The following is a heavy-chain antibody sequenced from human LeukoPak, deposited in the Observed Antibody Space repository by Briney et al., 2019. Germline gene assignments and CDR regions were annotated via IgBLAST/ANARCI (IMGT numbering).Heavy chain of an antibody. V-gene: IGHV3-33*01. CDR3: ARVSDYSNYFDY. CDR1: GFSFSSNG. D-gene: IGHD4-11*01. CDR2: IWYGGSNK. J-gene: IGHJ4*02. Sequence: GGSLRLTCAASGFSFSSNGMHWVRQAPGKGLAWVGVIWYGGSNKYYADCVKGRFTISRDNSKNTLYLQMNSLRAEDTAVYYCARVSDYSNYFDYWGQGTLVTVSS.